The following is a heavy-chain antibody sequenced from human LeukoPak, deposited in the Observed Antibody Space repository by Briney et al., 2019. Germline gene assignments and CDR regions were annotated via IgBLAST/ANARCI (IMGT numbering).Heavy chain of an antibody. J-gene: IGHJ3*02. CDR3: ARGGGDSGSYGFDT. Sequence: KTSETLSLTCTVSGGSISSGSYYWSWIRQPAEKGLEWIGRIYASGSTNYNPSLKSRVTISIDTSKNQFSLKLSSVTAADTAVYYCARGGGDSGSYGFDTWGQGTMVTVSS. CDR1: GGSISSGSYY. CDR2: IYASGST. V-gene: IGHV4-61*02. D-gene: IGHD3-10*01.